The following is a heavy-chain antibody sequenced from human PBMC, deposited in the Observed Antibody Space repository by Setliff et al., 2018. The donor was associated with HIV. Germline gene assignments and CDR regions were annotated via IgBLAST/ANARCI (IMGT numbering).Heavy chain of an antibody. CDR1: GYSFTGYY. CDR3: ARFRKFQLVGALDY. CDR2: INPKSGAT. V-gene: IGHV1-2*06. Sequence: GASVKVSCKASGYSFTGYYVNWVRQAPGQGLEWMGRINPKSGATNLAQKFQGRVTLTRDTSVTTVYMELSSLRSEDTAVYYCARFRKFQLVGALDYWGQGTLVTVSS. J-gene: IGHJ4*02. D-gene: IGHD1-26*01.